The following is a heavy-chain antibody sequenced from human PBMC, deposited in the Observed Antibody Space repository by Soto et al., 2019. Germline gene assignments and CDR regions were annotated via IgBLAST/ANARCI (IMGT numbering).Heavy chain of an antibody. CDR3: ARDGPAADFDH. CDR1: GFTFSGYE. V-gene: IGHV3-48*03. Sequence: EVQLVESGGGLAQPGGSLRLSCAASGFTFSGYEMNWVRQAPGKGLEWVSYIDSSGNTIDYADSVKGRFTISRDNAKNSLYLQMNSLRAEDTAIYYCARDGPAADFDHWGQGTQLTVSS. D-gene: IGHD6-13*01. J-gene: IGHJ4*02. CDR2: IDSSGNTI.